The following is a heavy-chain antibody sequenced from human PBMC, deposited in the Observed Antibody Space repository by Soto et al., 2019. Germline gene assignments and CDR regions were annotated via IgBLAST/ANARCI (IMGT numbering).Heavy chain of an antibody. CDR2: INPDNGNT. Sequence: ASVKVSCKASGYTFTRYTMNWVRQAPGQRLEWMGWINPDNGNTKSSQKFQDRVIITRDTSASTAYMDLSSLRSEDTAVYYYERGIATGQLDPWGQGTLVTVSS. V-gene: IGHV1-3*01. D-gene: IGHD2-15*01. CDR1: GYTFTRYT. CDR3: ERGIATGQLDP. J-gene: IGHJ5*02.